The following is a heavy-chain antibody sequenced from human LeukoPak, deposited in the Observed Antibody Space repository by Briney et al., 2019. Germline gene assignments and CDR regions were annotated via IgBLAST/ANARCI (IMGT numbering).Heavy chain of an antibody. J-gene: IGHJ4*02. V-gene: IGHV4-59*08. D-gene: IGHD3-22*01. CDR2: IYYSGST. Sequence: PSETLSLTCTVSGGSISSYYWSWIRQPPGKGLEWIGYIYYSGSTNYNPSLKSRVTISVDTSKNQFSLKLSSVTAADTAVYYCARNYDSSGYYPTYFDDWGQGTLVTVSS. CDR1: GGSISSYY. CDR3: ARNYDSSGYYPTYFDD.